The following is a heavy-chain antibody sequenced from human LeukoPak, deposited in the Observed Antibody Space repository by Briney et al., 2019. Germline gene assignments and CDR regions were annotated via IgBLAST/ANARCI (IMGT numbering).Heavy chain of an antibody. D-gene: IGHD6-13*01. J-gene: IGHJ1*01. V-gene: IGHV1-2*02. CDR2: INPKSGGT. Sequence: ASVKVCCKASGYTFTGYYMHWVRQAPGQGLEWMGWINPKSGGTNYAQKFQGRVTMTTDTSTNTAYMELRSLRSDDTAVYYCARDARLRYSSSWYEGNFQHWGQGTLVTVSS. CDR1: GYTFTGYY. CDR3: ARDARLRYSSSWYEGNFQH.